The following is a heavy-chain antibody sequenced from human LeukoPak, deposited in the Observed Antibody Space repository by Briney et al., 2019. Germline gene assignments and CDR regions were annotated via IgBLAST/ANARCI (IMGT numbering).Heavy chain of an antibody. CDR3: AKEHGGSSWYEDAFDI. CDR2: INSDGSST. D-gene: IGHD6-13*01. Sequence: GGSLRLSCAASGFTFSSYWMHWVRQAPGKGLVWVSRINSDGSSTSYADSVKGRFTISRDNSKNMLYLQMNSLRAEDTAVYYCAKEHGGSSWYEDAFDIWGQGTMVTVSS. J-gene: IGHJ3*02. V-gene: IGHV3-74*01. CDR1: GFTFSSYW.